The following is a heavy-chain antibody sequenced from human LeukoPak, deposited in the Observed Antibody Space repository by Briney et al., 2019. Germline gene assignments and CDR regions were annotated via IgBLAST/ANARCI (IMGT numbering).Heavy chain of an antibody. D-gene: IGHD1-1*01. CDR3: ARVEYVYYFDY. CDR2: IKQDGSEK. CDR1: GFTFSSYW. Sequence: GGSLRLSCAASGFTFSSYWMSWVRQAPGKGLEWVANIKQDGSEKYYVDSVRGRFTISRDNAKNSPYLQMNSLRAEDTAVYYCARVEYVYYFDYWGQGTLVTVSS. V-gene: IGHV3-7*01. J-gene: IGHJ4*02.